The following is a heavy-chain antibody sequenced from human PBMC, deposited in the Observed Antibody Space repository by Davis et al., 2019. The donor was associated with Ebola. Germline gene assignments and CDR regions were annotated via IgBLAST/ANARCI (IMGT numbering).Heavy chain of an antibody. CDR2: MNPNSGDT. CDR1: GYTLTSYD. J-gene: IGHJ1*01. D-gene: IGHD1-1*01. Sequence: ASVKVSCKASGYTLTSYDINWVRQAPGQGLDWMGWMNPNSGDTGYAQKFQGRVTMTRDTSINTAYMELSSLGSEDTAVYFCAREEREIRELFISPGAYWGQGTLVTVSS. V-gene: IGHV1-8*01. CDR3: AREEREIRELFISPGAY.